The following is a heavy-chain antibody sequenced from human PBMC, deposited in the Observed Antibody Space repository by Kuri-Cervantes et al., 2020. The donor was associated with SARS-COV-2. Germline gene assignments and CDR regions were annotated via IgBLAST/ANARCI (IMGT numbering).Heavy chain of an antibody. J-gene: IGHJ6*04. CDR2: LYYSGST. Sequence: SETLSLTCTISGGSISRSYWSWIRQLPGEGLESIGYLYYSGSTNYNPSLMSLVTISVDTSKNQFSLKTSSVTAAATAVYFCARDPIRTDFDWLNDYYYYGMDVLGEGATVTVSS. CDR3: ARDPIRTDFDWLNDYYYYGMDV. V-gene: IGHV4-59*01. CDR1: GGSISRSY. D-gene: IGHD3-9*01.